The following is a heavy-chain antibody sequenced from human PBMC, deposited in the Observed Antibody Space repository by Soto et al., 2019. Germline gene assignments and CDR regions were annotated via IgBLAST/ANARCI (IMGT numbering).Heavy chain of an antibody. Sequence: PGGSLRLSCVASGFTFSTYDMNWVRHAPGKGLEWVSSINRASIYIYYADSVRGRFTISRDNAKNSLYLQMDSLGVEDTAVYYCARRTVTTYHYFDYWGQGTLVTVSS. J-gene: IGHJ4*02. CDR2: INRASIYI. V-gene: IGHV3-21*01. D-gene: IGHD4-17*01. CDR1: GFTFSTYD. CDR3: ARRTVTTYHYFDY.